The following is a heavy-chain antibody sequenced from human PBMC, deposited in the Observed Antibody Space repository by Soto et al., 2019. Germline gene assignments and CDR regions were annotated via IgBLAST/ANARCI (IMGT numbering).Heavy chain of an antibody. V-gene: IGHV1-2*04. CDR2: INPNSGGT. CDR1: GYTFTGYY. D-gene: IGHD2-2*02. J-gene: IGHJ6*02. Sequence: QVQLVQSGAEVKKPGASVKVSCKASGYTFTGYYMHWVRQAPGQGLEWMGWINPNSGGTNYAQKFQGWVTMTRDTSISTAYMELSRLRSDDTAVYYCARGDRLVVPAAIHYYYYGMDVWGQGTTVTVSS. CDR3: ARGDRLVVPAAIHYYYYGMDV.